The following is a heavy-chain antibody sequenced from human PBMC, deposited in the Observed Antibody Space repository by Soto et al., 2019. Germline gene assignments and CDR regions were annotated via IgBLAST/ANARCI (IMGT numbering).Heavy chain of an antibody. CDR2: INHSGST. CDR1: GGSFSGYY. V-gene: IGHV4-34*01. Sequence: SETRSLTCAAYGGSFSGYYWSWSGQPPGKGLGWMGEINHSGSTNYNPSLKSRVTISVDTSKNQFSLKLSSVTAADTAVYYCAKGRQVYYGSGSYYLRTGYYFDYWGQGTLVTVSS. D-gene: IGHD3-10*01. CDR3: AKGRQVYYGSGSYYLRTGYYFDY. J-gene: IGHJ4*02.